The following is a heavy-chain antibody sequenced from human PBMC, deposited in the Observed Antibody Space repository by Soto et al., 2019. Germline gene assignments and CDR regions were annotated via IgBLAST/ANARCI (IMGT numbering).Heavy chain of an antibody. CDR2: IGTAGDT. J-gene: IGHJ3*02. Sequence: GGSLRLSCAASGFTFSSHDMHWVRQATGKGLEWVSAIGTAGDTYYPGSVKGRFTISRENAKNSLYLQMNSLRAGDTAVYYCASGKGTDDYGDHDDAFDIWGQGTMVTVSS. CDR3: ASGKGTDDYGDHDDAFDI. CDR1: GFTFSSHD. D-gene: IGHD4-17*01. V-gene: IGHV3-13*01.